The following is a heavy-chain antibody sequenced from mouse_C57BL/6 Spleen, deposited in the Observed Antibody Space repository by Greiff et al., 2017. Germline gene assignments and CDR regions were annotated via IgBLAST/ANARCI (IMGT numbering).Heavy chain of an antibody. CDR1: GFSLTSYG. J-gene: IGHJ4*01. Sequence: QVQLQQSGPGLVQPSQSLSITCTVSGFSLTSYGVHWVRQSPGKGLEWLGVIWRGGSTDYNAAFMSRLSITKDNSKSQVFFKMNSLQADDTAIYYCAKNGTTVVASDAMDYWGQGTSVTVSS. D-gene: IGHD1-1*01. CDR3: AKNGTTVVASDAMDY. V-gene: IGHV2-5*01. CDR2: IWRGGST.